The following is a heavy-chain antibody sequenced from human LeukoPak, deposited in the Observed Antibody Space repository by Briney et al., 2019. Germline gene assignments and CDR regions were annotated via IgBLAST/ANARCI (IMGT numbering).Heavy chain of an antibody. Sequence: GGSLRLSCAASGFTFSSYTMNWVRQAPGKGLEWVSYISTTSNMRYADSVKGRFTISRDNAKNSLYLQMNSLRDEDTAVYYCARDQDYAFDYWGQGTLVTVSS. CDR3: ARDQDYAFDY. D-gene: IGHD4/OR15-4a*01. CDR2: ISTTSNM. V-gene: IGHV3-48*02. J-gene: IGHJ4*02. CDR1: GFTFSSYT.